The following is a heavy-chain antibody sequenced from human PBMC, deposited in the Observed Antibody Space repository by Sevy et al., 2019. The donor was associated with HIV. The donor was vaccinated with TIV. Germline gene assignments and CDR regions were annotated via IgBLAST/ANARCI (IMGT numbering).Heavy chain of an antibody. J-gene: IGHJ1*01. Sequence: GGSLRLSCAASGFTFSSYAMHWVRQAPGKGLEWVAVISYDGSNKYYADSVKGRFTISRDNSKNTLYLQMNSLRAEDTAVYYCARDSSSGYSSGWYLGYFQHSGQGTMVTVSS. CDR3: ARDSSSGYSSGWYLGYFQH. CDR1: GFTFSSYA. D-gene: IGHD6-19*01. CDR2: ISYDGSNK. V-gene: IGHV3-30*04.